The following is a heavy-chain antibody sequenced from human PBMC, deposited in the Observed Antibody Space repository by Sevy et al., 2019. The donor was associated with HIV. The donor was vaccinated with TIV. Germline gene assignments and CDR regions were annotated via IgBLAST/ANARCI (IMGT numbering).Heavy chain of an antibody. J-gene: IGHJ5*02. CDR3: ARAVNVEGTGGWFDL. Sequence: GGSLRLSCAASDFTFSAYDMHWVRQATGEGLEWVSSIGTLGDTFCPASVEGRFLISRDNDKKSLYLQMNDLRVGDTAVYFCARAVNVEGTGGWFDLWGQGTLVTVSS. CDR1: DFTFSAYD. CDR2: IGTLGDT. V-gene: IGHV3-13*01. D-gene: IGHD1-1*01.